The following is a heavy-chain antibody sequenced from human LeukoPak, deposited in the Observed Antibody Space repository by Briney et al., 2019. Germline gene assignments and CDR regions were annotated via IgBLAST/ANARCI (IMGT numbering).Heavy chain of an antibody. CDR3: ARGRGYSYGLRRYYYYMDV. Sequence: GASVKVSCKASGYTFTSYDINWVRQATGQGLEWMAWMNPNSGNTGYAQKFQGRVTMTRNTSISTAYMELSSLRSEDTAVYYCARGRGYSYGLRRYYYYMDVWGKGTTVTVSS. D-gene: IGHD5-18*01. CDR1: GYTFTSYD. CDR2: MNPNSGNT. J-gene: IGHJ6*03. V-gene: IGHV1-8*01.